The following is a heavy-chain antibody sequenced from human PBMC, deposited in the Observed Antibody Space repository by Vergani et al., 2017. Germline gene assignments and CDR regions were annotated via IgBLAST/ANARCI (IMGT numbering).Heavy chain of an antibody. CDR2: INHSGST. J-gene: IGHJ4*02. CDR1: GGSFSGYY. CDR3: AKDIYYDRNDY. V-gene: IGHV4-34*01. D-gene: IGHD3-22*01. Sequence: QVQLQQWGAGLLKPSETLSLTCAVYGGSFSGYYWSWIRQPPGKGLEWIGEINHSGSTNYNPSLKSRVTISVDTSKNQFSLKLSSVTAADTAVYYCAKDIYYDRNDYWGQGTLVTVSS.